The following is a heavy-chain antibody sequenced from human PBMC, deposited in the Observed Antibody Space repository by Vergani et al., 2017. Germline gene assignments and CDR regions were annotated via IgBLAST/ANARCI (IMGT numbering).Heavy chain of an antibody. CDR1: GFTFDDYA. CDR3: AKDGDLGGLFVGVITTYFDY. CDR2: ISWNSGSI. Sequence: EVQLVESGGGLVQPGRSLRLSCAASGFTFDDYAMHWVRQAPGKGLEWVSGISWNSGSIGYADSVKGRFTISRDNAKNSLYLQMNSLRAEDTALYYCAKDGDLGGLFVGVITTYFDYWGQGTLVTVSS. V-gene: IGHV3-9*01. J-gene: IGHJ4*02. D-gene: IGHD3-22*01.